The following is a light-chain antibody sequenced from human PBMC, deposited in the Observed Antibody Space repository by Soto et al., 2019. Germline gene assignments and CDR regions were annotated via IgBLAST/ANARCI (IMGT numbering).Light chain of an antibody. Sequence: DIQMTQSPPSLSASVGDRVTITCWASQGIRNFVAWYQQKPGKPPKLLIYAASTLQSGVPSRFSGSGSGTDFTLTINSLQPEDVATYSCQKYSSVPVFGPGTKVEI. CDR3: QKYSSVPV. CDR2: AAS. CDR1: QGIRNF. J-gene: IGKJ3*01. V-gene: IGKV1-27*01.